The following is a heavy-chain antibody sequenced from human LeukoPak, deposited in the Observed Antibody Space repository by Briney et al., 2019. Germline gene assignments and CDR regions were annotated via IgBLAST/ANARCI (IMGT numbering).Heavy chain of an antibody. J-gene: IGHJ5*02. CDR3: ARVDCSSTSCRGFDP. Sequence: SETLSLTCAVYGGSFSGYYWSWIRQPPGKGLEWIGEINHSGSTNYNPSLKSRVTISVDTSKNQFSLKLSSVTAADTAVYYCARVDCSSTSCRGFDPWGQGTLVTVSS. D-gene: IGHD2-2*01. CDR2: INHSGST. V-gene: IGHV4-34*01. CDR1: GGSFSGYY.